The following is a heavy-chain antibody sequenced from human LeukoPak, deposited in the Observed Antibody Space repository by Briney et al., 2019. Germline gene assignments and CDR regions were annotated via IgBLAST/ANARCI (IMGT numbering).Heavy chain of an antibody. CDR2: FDPEDGET. D-gene: IGHD6-19*01. CDR3: ASSEGSGWYGHLP. V-gene: IGHV1-24*01. Sequence: ASVKVSCKVSGYTLTELSMHWVRQAPGKGLEWMGGFDPEDGETIYAQKFQGRVTITTDESTSTAYMELSSLRSEDTAVYYCASSEGSGWYGHLPWGQGTLVTVSS. CDR1: GYTLTELS. J-gene: IGHJ5*02.